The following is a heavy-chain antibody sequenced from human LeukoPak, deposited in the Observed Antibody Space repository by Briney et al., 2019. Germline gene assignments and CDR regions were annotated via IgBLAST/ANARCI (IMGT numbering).Heavy chain of an antibody. Sequence: GGSLRLSCAAYGFTYSGSAMHWVRQASGKGLEWVGRIRSKANSYATAYAASVKGRFTISRDDSKNTAYLQMNSLKTEDTAVYYCTRLDSSGSYYWGQGTLVTVSS. J-gene: IGHJ4*02. CDR1: GFTYSGSA. CDR3: TRLDSSGSYY. CDR2: IRSKANSYAT. V-gene: IGHV3-73*01. D-gene: IGHD6-19*01.